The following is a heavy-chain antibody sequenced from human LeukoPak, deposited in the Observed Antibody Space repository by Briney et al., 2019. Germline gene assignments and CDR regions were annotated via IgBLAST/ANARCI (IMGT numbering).Heavy chain of an antibody. CDR2: ISSSGSTI. V-gene: IGHV3-48*03. CDR1: GFTFSSYE. D-gene: IGHD3-22*01. CDR3: ARKWLLRRIEAFDI. Sequence: GGSLRLSCAASGFTFSSYEMNWVRQAPGKGLEWVSYISSSGSTIYYADSVKGRFTISRDNAKNSLYLQMNSLRAEDTAVYYCARKWLLRRIEAFDIWGQGTMVTVSS. J-gene: IGHJ3*02.